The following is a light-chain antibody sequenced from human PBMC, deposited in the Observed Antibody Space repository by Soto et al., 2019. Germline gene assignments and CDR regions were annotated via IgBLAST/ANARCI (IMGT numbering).Light chain of an antibody. V-gene: IGLV1-40*01. CDR1: SSDIGAGFD. Sequence: QSVLTQPPSLSGAPGQRVTISCTGSSSDIGAGFDVHWYQHLPGTAPKLLIYGNTNRPSGVPGRFSGYKSGTSASLVITGLQAEDEADYYCQSYENSRTGFYVFGTGTKVTVL. CDR2: GNT. J-gene: IGLJ1*01. CDR3: QSYENSRTGFYV.